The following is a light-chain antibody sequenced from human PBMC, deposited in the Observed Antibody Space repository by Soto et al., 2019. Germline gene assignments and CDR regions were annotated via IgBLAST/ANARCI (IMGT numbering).Light chain of an antibody. CDR3: GSFTTSRIWV. CDR1: NFARDS. CDR2: DDN. Sequence: SYELTQPPSVSVAPEQTATIACGGHNFARDSVHWYQQKPGQAPVLVVSDDNVRPSGIPGRFSGSKSGNTASLTISGLQVEDEAEYFCGSFTTSRIWVFGGGTKVTVL. V-gene: IGLV3-21*02. J-gene: IGLJ3*02.